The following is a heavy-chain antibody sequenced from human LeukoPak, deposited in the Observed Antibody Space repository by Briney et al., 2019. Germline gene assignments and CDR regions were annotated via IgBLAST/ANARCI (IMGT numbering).Heavy chain of an antibody. CDR1: GGSISSGGYY. D-gene: IGHD3-22*01. J-gene: IGHJ4*02. Sequence: ASETLSLTCTVSGGSISSGGYYWSWIRQHPGEGLEWFGYIYYSGSTYYNPSLKSRVTISVDTSKNQFSLKLSSVTAADTAVYYCARGQYYDSSGYYAAEFDYWGQGTLVTVSS. CDR2: IYYSGST. CDR3: ARGQYYDSSGYYAAEFDY. V-gene: IGHV4-31*03.